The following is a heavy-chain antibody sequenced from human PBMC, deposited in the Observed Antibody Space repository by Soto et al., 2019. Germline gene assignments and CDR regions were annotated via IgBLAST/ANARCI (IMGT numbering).Heavy chain of an antibody. V-gene: IGHV1-46*01. CDR2: INPSGGST. Sequence: ASVKVSCKASGYTFTSYYMHWVRQAPGQGLEWMGIINPSGGSTSYAQKFQGRVTMTRDTSTSTVYMELSSLRSEDTAVYYCARDSPGDYYDSSGSDDFDIWGQGTMVTVSS. CDR1: GYTFTSYY. D-gene: IGHD3-22*01. J-gene: IGHJ3*02. CDR3: ARDSPGDYYDSSGSDDFDI.